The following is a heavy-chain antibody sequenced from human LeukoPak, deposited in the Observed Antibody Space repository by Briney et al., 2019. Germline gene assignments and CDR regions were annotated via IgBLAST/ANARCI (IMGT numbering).Heavy chain of an antibody. CDR2: IYYSGST. D-gene: IGHD4-17*01. V-gene: IGHV4-39*01. J-gene: IGHJ4*02. CDR1: GGSISSSSYY. CDR3: ARNDGDYAVDY. Sequence: SETLSLTCTVSGGSISSSSYYWGWIRQPPGKGLEWIGCIYYSGSTYYNPSLKSRVTISVDTSKNQFSLKLSSVTAADTAVYYCARNDGDYAVDYWGQGTLVTVSS.